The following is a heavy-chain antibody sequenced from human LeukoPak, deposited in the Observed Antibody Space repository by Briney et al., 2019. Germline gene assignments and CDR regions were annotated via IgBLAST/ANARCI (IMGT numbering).Heavy chain of an antibody. V-gene: IGHV3-23*01. J-gene: IGHJ4*02. CDR3: AATAVTIRVGPDY. Sequence: GGSLRLSCAASGFTFSSYEMNWVRQAPGKGLEWVSTITASGGSTYYAEFVKGRFTISRDNSKNTMYVQMNSLRGDDTAVYYCAATAVTIRVGPDYWGQGTLVTVSS. D-gene: IGHD4-17*01. CDR2: ITASGGST. CDR1: GFTFSSYE.